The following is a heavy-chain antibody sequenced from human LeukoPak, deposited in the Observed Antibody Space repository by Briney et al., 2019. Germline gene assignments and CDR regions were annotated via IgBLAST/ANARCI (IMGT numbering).Heavy chain of an antibody. V-gene: IGHV4-4*08. J-gene: IGHJ4*02. CDR2: IYTSGST. CDR3: ARGTRDCSSTSCGFDY. CDR1: GGSISSYY. D-gene: IGHD2-2*01. Sequence: SETLSLTCAVSGGSISSYYWSWIRQPPGKGLEWIGRIYTSGSTNYNPSLKSRVTISVDTSKNQFSLKLSSVTAADTAVYYCARGTRDCSSTSCGFDYWGQGTLVTVSS.